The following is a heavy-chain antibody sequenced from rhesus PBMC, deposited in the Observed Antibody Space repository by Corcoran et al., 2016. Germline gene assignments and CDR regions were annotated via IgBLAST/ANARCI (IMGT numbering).Heavy chain of an antibody. Sequence: EVRLVESGGGLVQPGGSLRLSCAASGFTFSYYYMRWVRQAPGKGRGWVVFITNKINGWTAEYAPSVKGRFTISRDDSKSIVSLQMNSLKTEDTAVYYCARDGYCSGGVCYAGAFDFWGQGLRVTVSS. CDR2: ITNKINGWTA. V-gene: IGHV3-116*02. CDR1: GFTFSYYY. CDR3: ARDGYCSGGVCYAGAFDF. J-gene: IGHJ3*01. D-gene: IGHD2-8*01.